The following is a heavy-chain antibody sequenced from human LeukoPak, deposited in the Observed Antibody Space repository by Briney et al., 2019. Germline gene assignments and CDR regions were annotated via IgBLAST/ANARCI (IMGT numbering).Heavy chain of an antibody. CDR2: ISSSSSYI. CDR3: ARVGVAAAGTDYFDY. Sequence: GGSLRLSCAASGFTFSSYSMNWVREAPGKGLEWVSSISSSSSYIYYADSVKGRFTISRDNAKNSLYLQMNSLRAEDTAVYYCARVGVAAAGTDYFDYWGQGTLVTVSS. CDR1: GFTFSSYS. D-gene: IGHD6-13*01. J-gene: IGHJ4*02. V-gene: IGHV3-21*01.